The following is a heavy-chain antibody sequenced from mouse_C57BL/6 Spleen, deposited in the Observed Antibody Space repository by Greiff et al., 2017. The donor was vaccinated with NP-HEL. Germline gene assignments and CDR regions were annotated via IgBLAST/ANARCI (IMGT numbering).Heavy chain of an antibody. D-gene: IGHD2-4*01. Sequence: EVHLVESGGGLVKPGGSLKLSCAASGFTFSSYAMSWVRQTPEKRLEWVATISDGGSYTYYPDNVKGRFTISRDNAKNNLYLQMSHLKSEDTAMYYCARVYDYGGAYWGKGTLVTVSA. CDR2: ISDGGSYT. CDR3: ARVYDYGGAY. CDR1: GFTFSSYA. V-gene: IGHV5-4*01. J-gene: IGHJ3*01.